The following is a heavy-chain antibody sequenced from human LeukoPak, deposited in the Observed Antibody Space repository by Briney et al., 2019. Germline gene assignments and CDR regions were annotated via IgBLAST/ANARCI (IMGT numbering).Heavy chain of an antibody. CDR3: AKDGPYSDTPGPYYIES. Sequence: GGSLRLSCAASGFTFSSYGMSWVRQAPGKGLEWVSAISGSGGSTYYADSVKGRFTISRDISKNTLFLQMNSLRPEDTAVYYCAKDGPYSDTPGPYYIESWGQGTLVTVSS. J-gene: IGHJ4*02. D-gene: IGHD2-15*01. CDR1: GFTFSSYG. CDR2: ISGSGGST. V-gene: IGHV3-23*01.